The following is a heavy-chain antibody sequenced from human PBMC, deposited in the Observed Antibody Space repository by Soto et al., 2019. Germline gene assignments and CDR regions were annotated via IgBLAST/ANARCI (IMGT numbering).Heavy chain of an antibody. Sequence: SETLSLTCTVSGGSISSSSYYWGWIRQPPGKGLEWIGSIYYSGSTYYNPSLKSRVTISVDTSKNQFSLKLSSVTAADTAVYYCARLRSLYQLLYNWFDPWGQGTLVTVSS. CDR3: ARLRSLYQLLYNWFDP. D-gene: IGHD2-2*01. V-gene: IGHV4-39*01. CDR2: IYYSGST. J-gene: IGHJ5*02. CDR1: GGSISSSSYY.